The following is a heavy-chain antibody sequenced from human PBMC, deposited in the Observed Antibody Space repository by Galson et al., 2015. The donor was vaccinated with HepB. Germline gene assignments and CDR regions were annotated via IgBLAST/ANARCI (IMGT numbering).Heavy chain of an antibody. Sequence: LSLTCAVYGGSFSGYYWSWIRQPPGKGLEWIGEINHSGSTNYNPSLKSRVTISVDTSKNQFSLKLSSVTAADTAVYYCASHPYYDSSGTFDYWGQRTLVTVSS. V-gene: IGHV4-34*01. CDR1: GGSFSGYY. CDR2: INHSGST. D-gene: IGHD3-22*01. J-gene: IGHJ4*02. CDR3: ASHPYYDSSGTFDY.